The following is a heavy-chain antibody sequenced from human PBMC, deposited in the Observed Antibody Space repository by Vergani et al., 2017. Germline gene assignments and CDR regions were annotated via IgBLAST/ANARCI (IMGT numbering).Heavy chain of an antibody. CDR3: ARREGGYSYGLSHYYYGMDV. Sequence: QVQLVESGGGVVQPGRSLRLSCAASGFTFSSYAMHWVRQAPGKGLEWVAVISYDGSNKYYADSVKGRFTISRDNSKNTLYLQMNSLRAEDTAVYYCARREGGYSYGLSHYYYGMDVWGQGTTVTVSS. J-gene: IGHJ6*02. V-gene: IGHV3-30-3*01. D-gene: IGHD5-18*01. CDR2: ISYDGSNK. CDR1: GFTFSSYA.